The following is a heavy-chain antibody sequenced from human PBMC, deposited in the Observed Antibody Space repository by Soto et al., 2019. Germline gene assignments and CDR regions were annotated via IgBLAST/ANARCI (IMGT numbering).Heavy chain of an antibody. V-gene: IGHV3-23*01. D-gene: IGHD3-10*01. CDR3: ARVMASSGGNYYYMDV. Sequence: GGSLRLSCAASGFTFSRYGMRWVRQAPGKGLEWVSAISGDSRSTYYADSVKGRLTISRDNSKSTLYLQMHSLRAEDTAVYYCARVMASSGGNYYYMDVWGKGTTVTVSS. CDR1: GFTFSRYG. J-gene: IGHJ6*03. CDR2: ISGDSRST.